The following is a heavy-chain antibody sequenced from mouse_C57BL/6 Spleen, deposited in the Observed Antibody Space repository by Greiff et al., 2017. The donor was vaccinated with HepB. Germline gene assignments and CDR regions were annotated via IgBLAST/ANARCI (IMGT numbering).Heavy chain of an antibody. V-gene: IGHV5-9*01. D-gene: IGHD1-1*01. CDR3: ARRYGSNYFDY. J-gene: IGHJ2*01. CDR1: GFTFSSYT. Sequence: EVQRVESGGGLVKPGGSLKLSCAASGFTFSSYTMSWVRQTPEKRLEWVATISGGGGNTYYPDSVKGRFTISRDNAKNTLYLQMSSLRSEDTALYYCARRYGSNYFDYWGQGTTLTVSS. CDR2: ISGGGGNT.